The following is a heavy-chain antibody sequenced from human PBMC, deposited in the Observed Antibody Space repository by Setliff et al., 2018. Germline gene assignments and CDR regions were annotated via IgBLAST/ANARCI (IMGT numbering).Heavy chain of an antibody. CDR2: IWDDGGNK. Sequence: NPSCAASGFIFSDHYMDWVRQAPGKGLEWVAVIWDDGGNKYHADSVKGRFTISRDNSKNTLYLQMNSLRPEDTAVYYCARTCSGSSCYAGLESWGQGTPVTVSS. CDR3: ARTCSGSSCYAGLES. V-gene: IGHV3-33*08. D-gene: IGHD2-15*01. J-gene: IGHJ4*02. CDR1: GFIFSDHY.